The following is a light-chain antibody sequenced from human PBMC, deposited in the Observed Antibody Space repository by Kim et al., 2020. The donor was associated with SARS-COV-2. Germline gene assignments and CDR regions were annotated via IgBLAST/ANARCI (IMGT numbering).Light chain of an antibody. CDR2: DSS. CDR3: QQYNSWPPT. CDR1: QSVRSN. Sequence: SVSPGDSVTLSCRASQSVRSNVAWMQQKPGQAPRLLIYDSSTTATGIPATFSGSGSGTEFTLAISNLRSEDFAFYYCQQYNSWPPTFGGGTKLEI. V-gene: IGKV3-15*01. J-gene: IGKJ4*01.